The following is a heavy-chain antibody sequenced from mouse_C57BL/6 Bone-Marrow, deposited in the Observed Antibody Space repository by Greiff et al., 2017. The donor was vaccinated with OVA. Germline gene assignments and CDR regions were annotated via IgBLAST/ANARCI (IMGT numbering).Heavy chain of an antibody. Sequence: EVQLVESGGDLVKPGGSLKLSCAASGFTFSSYGMSWVRQTPDKRLEWVATISSGGSYTYYPDSVKGRFTISRDNAKNTLYLQMSSLKSEDTAMYYCARRDAPAYWGQGTLVTVSA. V-gene: IGHV5-6*01. D-gene: IGHD3-3*01. CDR1: GFTFSSYG. J-gene: IGHJ3*01. CDR2: ISSGGSYT. CDR3: ARRDAPAY.